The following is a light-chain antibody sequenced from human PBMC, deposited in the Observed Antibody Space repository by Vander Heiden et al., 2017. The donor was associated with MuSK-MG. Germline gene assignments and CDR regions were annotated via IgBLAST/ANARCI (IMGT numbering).Light chain of an antibody. V-gene: IGKV1-5*03. CDR1: QSINSW. CDR3: QQDNSYPCS. Sequence: DIQMTQSPSTLSASVGDRVTITCRASQSINSWLAWYQQKPGKAPKLLIQKASSLESGVPSRFSGSGSGTEFTLTISSLQPDDFATYYCQQDNSYPCSFGQGTKLEIK. CDR2: KAS. J-gene: IGKJ2*04.